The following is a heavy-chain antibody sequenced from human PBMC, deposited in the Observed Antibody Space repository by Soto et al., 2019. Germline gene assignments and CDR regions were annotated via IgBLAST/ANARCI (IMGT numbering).Heavy chain of an antibody. J-gene: IGHJ4*02. CDR3: ARSGYIYEPLDY. Sequence: PGGSLRLSCAASGFTFSTYWMTWVRQAPGKGLEWVANIKGDGSEKHFVDSVRGRFTISRDNAKNSLYLQMNTLTVEDTAVYFCARSGYIYEPLDYWGQGTLVTVSS. CDR1: GFTFSTYW. D-gene: IGHD5-12*01. V-gene: IGHV3-7*05. CDR2: IKGDGSEK.